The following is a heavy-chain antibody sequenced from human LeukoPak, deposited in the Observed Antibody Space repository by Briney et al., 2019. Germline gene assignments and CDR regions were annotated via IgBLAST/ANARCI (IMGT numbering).Heavy chain of an antibody. Sequence: SVKVSCKASGGTFSSYAISWVRQAPGQGLEWMGGIIPIFGTAHYAQKFQGRVTITTDESTSTAYMELSRLRSGDAAVYFCARHVVVTAIRSHEGYFQHWGQGTLVTVSS. CDR2: IIPIFGTA. J-gene: IGHJ1*01. CDR3: ARHVVVTAIRSHEGYFQH. V-gene: IGHV1-69*05. D-gene: IGHD2-21*02. CDR1: GGTFSSYA.